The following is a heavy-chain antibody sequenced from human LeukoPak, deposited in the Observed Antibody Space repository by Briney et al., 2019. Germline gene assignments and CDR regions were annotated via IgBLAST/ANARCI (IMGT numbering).Heavy chain of an antibody. CDR1: GFTFSSYE. V-gene: IGHV3-48*03. Sequence: GGSLRLSCAASGFTFSSYEMNWVRQAPGKGLEWVSYISSSGSTIYYADSVKGRFTISRDNAKNSLYLQMNSLRAEDTAVYYCARAHRGDYVWGSYRPAGFDYWGQGILVTVSS. D-gene: IGHD3-16*02. CDR3: ARAHRGDYVWGSYRPAGFDY. J-gene: IGHJ4*02. CDR2: ISSSGSTI.